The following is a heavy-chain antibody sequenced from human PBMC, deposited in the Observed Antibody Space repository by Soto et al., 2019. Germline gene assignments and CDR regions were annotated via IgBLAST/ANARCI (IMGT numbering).Heavy chain of an antibody. J-gene: IGHJ4*02. CDR1: GFTFSSYA. CDR2: ISGSGGST. Sequence: GGSLRLSCAASGFTFSSYAMSWVRQAPGKGLEWVSAISGSGGSTYYADSVRGRFTISRDNSKNTLYLQMNSLRAEDTAVYYCAKVDSTYYYDSSGYYFDYWGQGTLVTVSS. CDR3: AKVDSTYYYDSSGYYFDY. D-gene: IGHD3-22*01. V-gene: IGHV3-23*01.